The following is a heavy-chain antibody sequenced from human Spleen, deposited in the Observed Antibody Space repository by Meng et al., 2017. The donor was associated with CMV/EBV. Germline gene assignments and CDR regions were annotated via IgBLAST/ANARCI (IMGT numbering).Heavy chain of an antibody. Sequence: ASLMISCKAAGGTFSSYGINWVRQAPGQGLEWMGWISAYNGNTNYAQKLQGRVTVTTDTSTNTAYMELRSLTSDDTAVYYCARIIYGSGTYLPLAQYYFDYWGQGTLVTVSS. CDR2: ISAYNGNT. D-gene: IGHD3-10*01. CDR1: GGTFSSYG. CDR3: ARIIYGSGTYLPLAQYYFDY. V-gene: IGHV1-18*01. J-gene: IGHJ4*02.